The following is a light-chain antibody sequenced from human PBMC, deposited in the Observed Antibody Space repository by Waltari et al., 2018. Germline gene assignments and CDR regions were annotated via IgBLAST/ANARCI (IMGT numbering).Light chain of an antibody. CDR3: EQNYSPPYS. Sequence: IQMTQSPSSLSASVGDRVTVTCRASQSISTYLNWHQQKPGKAPKLLIYAASSLQSGVPSRFSGSGSGTDFTLTIRSLQPEDFATYYCEQNYSPPYSFGQGTKLEIK. CDR2: AAS. J-gene: IGKJ2*03. CDR1: QSISTY. V-gene: IGKV1-39*01.